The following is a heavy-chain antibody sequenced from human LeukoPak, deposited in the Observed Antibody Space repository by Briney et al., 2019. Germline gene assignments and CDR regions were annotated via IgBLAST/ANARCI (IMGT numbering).Heavy chain of an antibody. D-gene: IGHD6-19*01. CDR3: ARDQWLDY. CDR1: GFTFTSYA. V-gene: IGHV3-48*01. J-gene: IGHJ4*02. CDR2: IGTSGNTI. Sequence: PGGSLRLSCAASGFTFTSYAITWVRQAPGEGLEWVSFIGTSGNTIYYADSVKGRFTVSRDNAKNSLFLQMNSLRAEDTAVYYCARDQWLDYWGQGTLVTVSS.